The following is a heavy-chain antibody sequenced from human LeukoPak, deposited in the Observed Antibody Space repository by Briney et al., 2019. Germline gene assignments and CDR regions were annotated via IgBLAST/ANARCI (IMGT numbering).Heavy chain of an antibody. D-gene: IGHD3-10*01. CDR1: GYTFTSYG. Sequence: ASVKVSCKASGYTFTSYGISWMRQAPGQGLGWMGWISAYNSNTNYAQNLPGRVTLTTDTSTSTAYMELRSLRSDDAAVYYCARDLPPFGWFGDHYNWFDSWGQGTLVTVSS. V-gene: IGHV1-18*01. CDR3: ARDLPPFGWFGDHYNWFDS. J-gene: IGHJ5*01. CDR2: ISAYNSNT.